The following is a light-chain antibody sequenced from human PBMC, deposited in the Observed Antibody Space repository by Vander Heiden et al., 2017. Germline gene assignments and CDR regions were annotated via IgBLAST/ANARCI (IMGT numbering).Light chain of an antibody. CDR2: GAS. CDR1: QSVSSSY. V-gene: IGKV3-20*01. J-gene: IGKJ1*01. Sequence: DIVLTQSPATLSLSPGERATLSCRASQSVSSSYLAWYQQKPGQAPRLLIYGASSRATGIPDRFSGSGSGTDFTLTISRLEPEDFAVYYWQQYGSARTFGQGTKVEIK. CDR3: QQYGSART.